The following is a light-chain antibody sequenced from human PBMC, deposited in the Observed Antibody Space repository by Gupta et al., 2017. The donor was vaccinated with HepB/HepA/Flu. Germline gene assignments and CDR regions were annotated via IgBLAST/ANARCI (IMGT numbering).Light chain of an antibody. CDR2: YAS. CDR1: NIGSKS. Sequence: SYVLTQPPSVSVAPGKTARITCGGNNIGSKSVHWYQQKPGQAPVLVIYYASDRPSGIPERFSGSNSGNTATLTISRVEAGDEADYYCQVWDSSSDHVVFCGGTKLTVL. V-gene: IGLV3-21*04. CDR3: QVWDSSSDHVV. J-gene: IGLJ2*01.